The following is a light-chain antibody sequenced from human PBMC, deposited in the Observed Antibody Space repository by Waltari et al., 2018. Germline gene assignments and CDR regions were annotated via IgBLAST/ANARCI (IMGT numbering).Light chain of an antibody. Sequence: DVVMTQSPLSLPVTLGQPASISCRSSQSLVYSDGKTYLNWFQQRPGQSPRRLFYKVSDRDSGVPDRFSGSGSGTDFTLKISRVEAEYVGVYYCMQGTHWPYTFGQGTKLEIK. J-gene: IGKJ2*01. V-gene: IGKV2-30*01. CDR2: KVS. CDR3: MQGTHWPYT. CDR1: QSLVYSDGKTY.